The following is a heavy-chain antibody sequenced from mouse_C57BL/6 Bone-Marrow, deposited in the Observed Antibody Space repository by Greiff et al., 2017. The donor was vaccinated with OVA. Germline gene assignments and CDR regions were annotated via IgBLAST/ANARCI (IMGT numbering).Heavy chain of an antibody. Sequence: EVQLQESVAELVRPGASVKLSCTASGFNIKNTYMHWVKQRPEQGLEWIGRIDPANGNTKYAPKFQGKATITADTSSNTAYLQLSSLTSEDTAIYYCALWLLLNYYAMDYWGQGTSVTVSS. J-gene: IGHJ4*01. CDR1: GFNIKNTY. CDR2: IDPANGNT. CDR3: ALWLLLNYYAMDY. D-gene: IGHD2-3*01. V-gene: IGHV14-3*01.